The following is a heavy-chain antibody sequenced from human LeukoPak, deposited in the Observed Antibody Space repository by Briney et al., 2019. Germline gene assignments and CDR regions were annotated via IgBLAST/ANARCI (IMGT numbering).Heavy chain of an antibody. CDR2: IYYSGST. Sequence: MSSETLSLTCTVSGGSISSSSYYWGWIRQPPGKGLEWIGSIYYSGSTYYNPSLKSRVTISVDTSKNQFSLKLSSVTAADTAVYYCARGQNGDNVDYWGQGILVTVSS. D-gene: IGHD2-15*01. J-gene: IGHJ4*02. CDR1: GGSISSSSYY. CDR3: ARGQNGDNVDY. V-gene: IGHV4-39*01.